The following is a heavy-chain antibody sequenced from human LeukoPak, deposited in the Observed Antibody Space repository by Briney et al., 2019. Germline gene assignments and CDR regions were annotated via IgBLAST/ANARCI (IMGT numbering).Heavy chain of an antibody. D-gene: IGHD3-22*01. CDR3: ARQSRGYDSSGYYLDF. CDR1: GYSFTSYW. J-gene: IGHJ4*02. V-gene: IGHV5-51*01. CDR2: IYPGDSDT. Sequence: GESLKISCKGSGYSFTSYWIGWVRQMPGKGLEWMGIIYPGDSDTRYSPSFQGQVTISADKSISTAYLQWSSLKASDTAMYYCARQSRGYDSSGYYLDFWGQGTLVTVSS.